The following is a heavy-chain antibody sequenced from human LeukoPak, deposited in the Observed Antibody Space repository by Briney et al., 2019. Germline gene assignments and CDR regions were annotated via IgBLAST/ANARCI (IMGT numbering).Heavy chain of an antibody. J-gene: IGHJ4*02. Sequence: QPGGSLRLSCAASGFTFSSYWMSWVRQAPGKGLEWVANIKQDGSEKYYVDSVKGRFTISRDNAKNSLYLQMNSLRAEDTAVYYCARGGHPFILEWLTGREGTFDYWGQGTLVTVSS. D-gene: IGHD3-3*01. CDR1: GFTFSSYW. CDR2: IKQDGSEK. CDR3: ARGGHPFILEWLTGREGTFDY. V-gene: IGHV3-7*03.